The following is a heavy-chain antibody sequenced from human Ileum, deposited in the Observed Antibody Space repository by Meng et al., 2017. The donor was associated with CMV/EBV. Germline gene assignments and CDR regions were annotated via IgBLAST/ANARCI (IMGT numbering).Heavy chain of an antibody. CDR2: ISSNGIST. Sequence: GESLKISCTASGFTFSDYAMHWVRQAPGKGLEYVSAISSNGISTYYADSVKGRFTISRDNSKNTLYLQMGSMRAEDRAVYYCARVPWWYSSSAGLRYYFDYWGQGTLVTVSS. CDR1: GFTFSDYA. CDR3: ARVPWWYSSSAGLRYYFDY. V-gene: IGHV3-64*02. D-gene: IGHD6-6*01. J-gene: IGHJ4*02.